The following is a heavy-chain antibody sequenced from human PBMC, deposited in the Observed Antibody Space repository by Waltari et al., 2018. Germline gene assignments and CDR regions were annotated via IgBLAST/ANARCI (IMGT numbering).Heavy chain of an antibody. V-gene: IGHV4-34*01. Sequence: QVQLQQWGAGLLKPSETLSLTCAVYGGSFSAYYWSWIRQPPGKGLEWIGEINHRGSTNYNPSLKSRVTISVDTSKNQFSLKLSSVTAADTAVYYCARGHRFLRPNWFDPWGQGTLVTVSS. CDR3: ARGHRFLRPNWFDP. CDR2: INHRGST. CDR1: GGSFSAYY. J-gene: IGHJ5*02. D-gene: IGHD3-3*01.